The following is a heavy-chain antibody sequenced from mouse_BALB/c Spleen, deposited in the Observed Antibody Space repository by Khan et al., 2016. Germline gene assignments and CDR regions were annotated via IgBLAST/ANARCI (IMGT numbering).Heavy chain of an antibody. CDR2: INPCSGDT. CDR3: TRACYDYPFAY. J-gene: IGHJ3*01. D-gene: IGHD2-4*01. V-gene: IGHV1S81*02. Sequence: QVQLVQSGAGLVKPGASVKLSCNASGYTFTSYYMYWVKQRLGQGLEWIGGINPCSGDTNYNASFKSKTTLTVDTSTNTSFMQFSCLTSEDTAVYYWTRACYDYPFAYWGQGTLVTVSA. CDR1: GYTFTSYY.